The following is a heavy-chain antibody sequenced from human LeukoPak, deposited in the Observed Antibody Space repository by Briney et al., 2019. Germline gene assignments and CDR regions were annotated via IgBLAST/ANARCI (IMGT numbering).Heavy chain of an antibody. V-gene: IGHV3-30*04. CDR1: GFLFNNYT. Sequence: GGSLRLSCAASGFLFNNYTMHWVRQAPGKGLEWVAFISSDGYNQYYADSVKGRFTISRDNFKNMFYLQMNSLTTEDTAVYYCARNGAGYDLIMDYWGQGTLVPVSS. D-gene: IGHD5-12*01. CDR2: ISSDGYNQ. CDR3: ARNGAGYDLIMDY. J-gene: IGHJ4*02.